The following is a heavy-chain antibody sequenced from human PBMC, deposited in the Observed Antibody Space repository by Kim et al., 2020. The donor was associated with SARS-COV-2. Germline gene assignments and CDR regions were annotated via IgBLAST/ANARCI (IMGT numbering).Heavy chain of an antibody. CDR1: GGSISSSSYY. V-gene: IGHV4-39*01. CDR3: ARQENYDILTGYWGGGPSNWYFDL. CDR2: IYYSGST. D-gene: IGHD3-9*01. Sequence: SETLSLTCTVSGGSISSSSYYWGWIRQPPGKGLECIGSIYYSGSTYYNPSLKSRVTISVDTSKNQFSLKLSSVTAADTAVYYCARQENYDILTGYWGGGPSNWYFDLWGRGTLVTVSS. J-gene: IGHJ2*01.